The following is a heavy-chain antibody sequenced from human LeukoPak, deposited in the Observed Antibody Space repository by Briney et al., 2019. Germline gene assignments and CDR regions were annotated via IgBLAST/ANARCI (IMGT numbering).Heavy chain of an antibody. CDR1: GFTFSNAW. J-gene: IGHJ4*02. D-gene: IGHD6-19*01. CDR3: AKDIMGGGYLGAVAADY. V-gene: IGHV3-15*05. Sequence: GGSLRLSCAASGFTFSNAWMSWVRQAPGKGLEWVGRIKSKTDGGTTDYAAPVKGRFTISRDDSKNTLYLQMNSLRTEDTALYYCAKDIMGGGYLGAVAADYWGQGTLVTVSS. CDR2: IKSKTDGGTT.